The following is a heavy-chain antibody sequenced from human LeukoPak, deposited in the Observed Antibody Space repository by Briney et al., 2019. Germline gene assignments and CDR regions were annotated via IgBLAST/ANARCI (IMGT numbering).Heavy chain of an antibody. CDR3: ARGAHPGYYNWFDP. D-gene: IGHD6-13*01. Sequence: SETLSLTCTVSGGSISSYYWSCIRQPPEKLLEWIGYTYYIVSTSYNPSLKTRVTISVDTSTNQFSLQMNSVTAADTAVYYCARGAHPGYYNWFDPWGQGTLVPVSS. J-gene: IGHJ5*02. CDR1: GGSISSYY. V-gene: IGHV4-59*01. CDR2: TYYIVST.